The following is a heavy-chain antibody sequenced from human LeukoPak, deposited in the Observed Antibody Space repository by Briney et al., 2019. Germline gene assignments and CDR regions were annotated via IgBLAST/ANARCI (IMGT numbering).Heavy chain of an antibody. J-gene: IGHJ4*02. CDR1: GYTFTGYY. Sequence: ASVKVSCKASGYTFTGYYMHWVRQAPGQGLEWMGWINPNSGGTNYAQKFQGRVTMTRDTSISTAYMELSRLRSDDTAVYYCARDAPYSNYQTIDYWGQGTLVTVSS. D-gene: IGHD4-11*01. V-gene: IGHV1-2*02. CDR2: INPNSGGT. CDR3: ARDAPYSNYQTIDY.